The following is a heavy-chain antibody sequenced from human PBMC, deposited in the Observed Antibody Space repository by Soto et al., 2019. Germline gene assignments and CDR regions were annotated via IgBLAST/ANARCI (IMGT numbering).Heavy chain of an antibody. V-gene: IGHV3-30*18. D-gene: IGHD3-10*01. CDR1: GFTFSSYG. J-gene: IGHJ4*02. Sequence: PGGSLRLSCAASGFTFSSYGMHWVRQAPGKGLEWVAVISYDGSNKYYADSVKGRFTISRDNSKNTLYLQMNSLRAEDTAVYYCAKAQIRGVITPFDYWGQGTLVTVSS. CDR2: ISYDGSNK. CDR3: AKAQIRGVITPFDY.